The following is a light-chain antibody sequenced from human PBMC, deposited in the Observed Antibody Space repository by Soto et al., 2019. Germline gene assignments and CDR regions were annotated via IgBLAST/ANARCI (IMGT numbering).Light chain of an antibody. Sequence: DIQMTQSPSILSASIGDRVTITCRASQSIDRWLVWYQQKPGKSPNFLIYEASKLESGVPPRFSGSGSGTEFTLTISSLQPDDFATYYCQQHKSYPRTFGQGTKVEIK. V-gene: IGKV1-5*03. J-gene: IGKJ1*01. CDR2: EAS. CDR1: QSIDRW. CDR3: QQHKSYPRT.